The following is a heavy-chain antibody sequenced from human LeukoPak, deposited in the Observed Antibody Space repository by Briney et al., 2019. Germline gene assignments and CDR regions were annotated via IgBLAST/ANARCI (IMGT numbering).Heavy chain of an antibody. CDR2: IIPIFGTA. J-gene: IGHJ4*02. CDR1: GGTFSSYA. CDR3: AVPQGSGSYYWPVDY. V-gene: IGHV1-69*01. Sequence: GASVKVSCKASGGTFSSYAISWVRQAPGQGREWMGGIIPIFGTADYAQKFQGRVTITADESTSTAYMELSSLRSEDTAVYYCAVPQGSGSYYWPVDYWGQGTLVTVSS. D-gene: IGHD3-10*01.